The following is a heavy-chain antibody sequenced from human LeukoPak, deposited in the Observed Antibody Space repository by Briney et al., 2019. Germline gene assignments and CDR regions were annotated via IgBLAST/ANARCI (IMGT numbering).Heavy chain of an antibody. CDR2: MNPNSGNT. V-gene: IGHV1-8*03. CDR3: ARLYYDGSGCYDDAFDI. Sequence: ASVKVSCKASGYTFTSYDINWVRQATGQGLEWMGWMNPNSGNTGYAQKFQGRVTITRNTSISTAYMELSSLRSEDTAVYYCARLYYDGSGCYDDAFDIWGQGTMVTDSS. D-gene: IGHD3-22*01. CDR1: GYTFTSYD. J-gene: IGHJ3*02.